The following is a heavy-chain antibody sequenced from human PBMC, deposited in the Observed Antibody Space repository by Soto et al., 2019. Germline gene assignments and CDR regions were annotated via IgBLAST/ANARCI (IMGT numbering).Heavy chain of an antibody. CDR2: INHRGSA. V-gene: IGHV4-34*02. J-gene: IGHJ5*02. CDR1: GESFIGYY. Sequence: QVHLQQWGAGLLKPSETLSLTCAVYGESFIGYYWTWIRQPPGKGLEWIGEINHRGSANYNPSLKSRVTISVDTSKNQFSLKLSSVTAADTSVYYCARTDIVTTNCFDPWGQGTLVTVSS. CDR3: ARTDIVTTNCFDP. D-gene: IGHD5-12*01.